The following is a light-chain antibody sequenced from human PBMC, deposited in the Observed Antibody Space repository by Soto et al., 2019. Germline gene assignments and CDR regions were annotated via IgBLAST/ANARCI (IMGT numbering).Light chain of an antibody. CDR3: SSYTSSSPLV. J-gene: IGLJ1*01. Sequence: QSVLTQPASVSGSPGQSITISCTGTNSDVGGYNSVSWYQQHPDKAPKLMIYEVSSRPSGVSGRFSGFKSGNTASLTISGLQSEDEAHYYCSSYTSSSPLVFGNATKATV. CDR1: NSDVGGYNS. CDR2: EVS. V-gene: IGLV2-14*01.